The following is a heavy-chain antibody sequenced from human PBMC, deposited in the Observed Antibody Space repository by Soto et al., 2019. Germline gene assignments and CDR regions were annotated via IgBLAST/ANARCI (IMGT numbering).Heavy chain of an antibody. D-gene: IGHD2-15*01. J-gene: IGHJ6*02. CDR3: ARAEGYCSGGSCYSGYYYGMDV. CDR2: ISAYNGNT. V-gene: IGHV1-18*04. CDR1: GYTFTIYG. Sequence: ASVKVSCKASGYTFTIYGISWVRQAPGQGLEWMGWISAYNGNTNYAQKLQGRVTMTTDTSTSTAYMELRSLRSDDTAVYYCARAEGYCSGGSCYSGYYYGMDVWGQGTTVTVSS.